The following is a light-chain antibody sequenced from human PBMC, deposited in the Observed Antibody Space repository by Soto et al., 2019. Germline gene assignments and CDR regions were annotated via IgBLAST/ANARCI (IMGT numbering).Light chain of an antibody. CDR1: QGISSY. V-gene: IGKV1-9*01. CDR3: QQLNSYPLS. J-gene: IGKJ4*01. Sequence: DIQLTQSPSLLSASVGDRVTISCRASQGISSYLAWYQHKPGKAPNLLISAASTLQSGVPSRFSGSGSGTEFTLTISSLQPEDFATYYCQQLNSYPLSFGGGTKVDIK. CDR2: AAS.